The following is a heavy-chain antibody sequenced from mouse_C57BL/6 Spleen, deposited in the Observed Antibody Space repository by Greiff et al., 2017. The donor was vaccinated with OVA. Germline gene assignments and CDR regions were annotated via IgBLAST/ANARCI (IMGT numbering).Heavy chain of an antibody. V-gene: IGHV5-4*01. J-gene: IGHJ3*01. CDR1: GFTFSSYA. Sequence: EVKLMESGGGLVKPGGSLKLSCAASGFTFSSYAMSWVRQTPEKRLEWVATISDGGSYTYYPDNVKGRFTISRDNAKNNLYLQMSHLKSEDTAMYYCAREYGNYEGFAYWGQGTLVTVSA. D-gene: IGHD2-10*02. CDR3: AREYGNYEGFAY. CDR2: ISDGGSYT.